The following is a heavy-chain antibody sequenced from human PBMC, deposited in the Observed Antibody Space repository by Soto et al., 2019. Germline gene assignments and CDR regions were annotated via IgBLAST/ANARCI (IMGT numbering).Heavy chain of an antibody. CDR2: IYYSGST. CDR1: GGSISSGDYY. D-gene: IGHD5-12*01. CDR3: ARADIVATTLFDY. V-gene: IGHV4-30-4*01. J-gene: IGHJ4*02. Sequence: QVQLQESGPGLVKTSQTLSLTCTVSGGSISSGDYYWSWIRQPPGKGLEWIGYIYYSGSTYYNPSLKSRVTISVDTSKNQFSLKLSSVTAADTAVYYCARADIVATTLFDYWGQGTLVTVSS.